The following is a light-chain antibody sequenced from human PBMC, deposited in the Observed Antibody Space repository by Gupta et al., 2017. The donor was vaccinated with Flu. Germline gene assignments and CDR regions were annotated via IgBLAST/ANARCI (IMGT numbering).Light chain of an antibody. J-gene: IGKJ1*01. CDR3: HQKWSSDRA. CDR2: DGS. V-gene: IGKV3-20*01. CDR1: QGGSATS. Sequence: GILSLSPGEGATSSCWARQGGSATSLDRHQPEPGQSPRLLMYDGSASGIPVRVRFSGSGSGTAFTLSIIRREPEDFAVYYCHQKWSSDRAFGQGTRLEIK.